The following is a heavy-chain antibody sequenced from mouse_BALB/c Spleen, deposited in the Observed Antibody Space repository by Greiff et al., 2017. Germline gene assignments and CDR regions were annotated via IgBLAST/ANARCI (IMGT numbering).Heavy chain of an antibody. D-gene: IGHD2-14*01. Sequence: DVQLVESGPGLVKPSQSLSLTCTVTGYSITSDYAWNWIRQFPGNKLEWMGYISYSGSTSYNPSLKSRISITRDTSKNQFFLQLNSVTTEDTATYYCARSRYRGAMDYWGQGTSVTVSS. CDR3: ARSRYRGAMDY. J-gene: IGHJ4*01. CDR2: ISYSGST. V-gene: IGHV3-2*02. CDR1: GYSITSDYA.